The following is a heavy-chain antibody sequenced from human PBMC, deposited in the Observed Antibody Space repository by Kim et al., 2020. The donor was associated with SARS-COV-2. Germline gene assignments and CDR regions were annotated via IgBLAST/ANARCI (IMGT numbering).Heavy chain of an antibody. CDR2: ISSSSSYI. Sequence: GGSLRLSCAASGFTFSSYSMNWVRQAPGKGLEWVSSISSSSSYIYYADSVKGRFTISRDNAKNSLYLQMNSLRAEDTAVYYCARDNIVAANYYYYGMDVWGQGTTVTVSS. D-gene: IGHD5-12*01. CDR3: ARDNIVAANYYYYGMDV. J-gene: IGHJ6*02. CDR1: GFTFSSYS. V-gene: IGHV3-21*01.